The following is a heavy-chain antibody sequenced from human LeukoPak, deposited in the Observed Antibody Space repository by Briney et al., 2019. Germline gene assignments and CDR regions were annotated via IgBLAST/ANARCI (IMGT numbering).Heavy chain of an antibody. Sequence: SQTLSLTCAISGDSVSSKNAAWNWFRQSPSRGLEWLGRTYYRSEWYSDYAVSVKSRIAINPDTSKNQFSLQLNSVTAADTAVYYCAREMATTIFHDAFDIWGQGTMVTVSS. D-gene: IGHD5-24*01. CDR2: TYYRSEWYS. CDR1: GDSVSSKNAA. CDR3: AREMATTIFHDAFDI. J-gene: IGHJ3*02. V-gene: IGHV6-1*01.